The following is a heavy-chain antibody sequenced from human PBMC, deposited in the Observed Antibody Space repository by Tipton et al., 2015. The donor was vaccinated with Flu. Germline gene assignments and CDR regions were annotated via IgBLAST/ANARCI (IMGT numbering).Heavy chain of an antibody. CDR2: IYTSGST. J-gene: IGHJ4*02. CDR1: GGSISSYY. Sequence: TLSLTCTVSGGSISSYYWSWIRQPAGKGLEWIGRIYTSGSTNYNPSLKSRVTMSVDTSKNQFSLKLSSVTAADTAVYYCARVKARKRSSRIVGHRGVFDYWGQGTLVTVSS. CDR3: ARVKARKRSSRIVGHRGVFDY. V-gene: IGHV4-4*07. D-gene: IGHD1-26*01.